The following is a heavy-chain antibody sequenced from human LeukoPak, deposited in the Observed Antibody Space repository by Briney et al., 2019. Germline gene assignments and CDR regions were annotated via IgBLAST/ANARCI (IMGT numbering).Heavy chain of an antibody. Sequence: SGGSLRLSCTASGFTFSSQWMSWFRQAPGQGLEWVASIKQDGSERYYVDSVTGRFTISRDNAKNSLFLQLSSLRVEDTAVYYCARGSMHVYHLYTDYWGQGTLVTVSS. CDR2: IKQDGSER. V-gene: IGHV3-7*01. J-gene: IGHJ4*02. CDR1: GFTFSSQW. CDR3: ARGSMHVYHLYTDY. D-gene: IGHD3-16*01.